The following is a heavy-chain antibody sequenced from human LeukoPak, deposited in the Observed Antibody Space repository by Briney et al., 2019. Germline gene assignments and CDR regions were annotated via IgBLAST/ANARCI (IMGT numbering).Heavy chain of an antibody. D-gene: IGHD1-26*01. CDR1: GYTFTGYY. Sequence: GASVKVSCKASGYTFTGYYMHWVRQAPGQGLEWMGWIDPNSGGTNYAQNFQGRVTMTRDTSISTAYMELSRLRSDDTAVFYCARAYSGSYPPIWGQGTVVTVS. CDR3: ARAYSGSYPPI. V-gene: IGHV1-2*02. J-gene: IGHJ3*02. CDR2: IDPNSGGT.